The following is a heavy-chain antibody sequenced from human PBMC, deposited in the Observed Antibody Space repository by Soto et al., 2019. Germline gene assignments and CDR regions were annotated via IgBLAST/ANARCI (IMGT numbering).Heavy chain of an antibody. CDR2: IFYAGNT. D-gene: IGHD6-13*01. V-gene: IGHV4-39*01. Sequence: QLQLQESGPGLVKPSETLSLTCNVSGGSISSSHSYWAWFRQPPGKELEWIANIFYAGNTYYNPSLKSRVTVSVDTSKNQFSLKLDSVTAADTAVYYCARQAAAPGIDLWFDPWGQETLVTVSS. CDR3: ARQAAAPGIDLWFDP. J-gene: IGHJ5*02. CDR1: GGSISSSHSY.